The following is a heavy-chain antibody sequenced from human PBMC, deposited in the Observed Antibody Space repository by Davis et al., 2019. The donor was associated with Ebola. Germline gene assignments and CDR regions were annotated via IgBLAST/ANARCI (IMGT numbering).Heavy chain of an antibody. V-gene: IGHV3-74*01. Sequence: PGGSLRLSCAASGFTFSTHWMHWVRQAPGKGLVWVSRITGDGSATNYADSVEGRFTISRDNAKNSLYLQMNSLGVEDTAVYYCARDPWDFWGQGTLVTVSS. J-gene: IGHJ4*02. CDR2: ITGDGSAT. CDR1: GFTFSTHW. CDR3: ARDPWDF.